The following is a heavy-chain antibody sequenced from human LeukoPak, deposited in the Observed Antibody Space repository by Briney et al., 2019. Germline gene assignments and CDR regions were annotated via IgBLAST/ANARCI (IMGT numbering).Heavy chain of an antibody. CDR3: ARLERSWSYFFQV. D-gene: IGHD3-10*01. CDR2: IYYSGST. V-gene: IGHV4-39*01. CDR1: GDSISSSRDY. J-gene: IGHJ4*02. Sequence: SETLSLTCTVSGDSISSSRDYWGWIRQPPGKGLEWIGSIYYSGSTDYNPSLKSRVTMSVETSKNQFSLNLSSVTAEDTAVYFCARLERSWSYFFQVWGQGTLVTVSS.